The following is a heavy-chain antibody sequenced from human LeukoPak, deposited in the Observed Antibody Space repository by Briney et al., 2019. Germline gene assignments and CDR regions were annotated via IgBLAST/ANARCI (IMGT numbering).Heavy chain of an antibody. CDR2: INPSGGST. Sequence: ASVKVSCKASGYTFTSYYMHWVRQAPGEGLEWMGIINPSGGSTSYAQKFQGRVTMTRDMSTSTVYMELSSLRSEDTAVYYCARTTTVTTRIGAFDIWGQGTMVTVSS. D-gene: IGHD4-17*01. CDR3: ARTTTVTTRIGAFDI. CDR1: GYTFTSYY. J-gene: IGHJ3*02. V-gene: IGHV1-46*01.